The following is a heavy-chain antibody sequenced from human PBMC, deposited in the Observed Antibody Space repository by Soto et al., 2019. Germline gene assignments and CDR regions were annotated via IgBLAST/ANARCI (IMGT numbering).Heavy chain of an antibody. CDR3: ARGIKGGLDP. CDR2: ISYDGTNK. CDR1: GFTFTSYD. J-gene: IGHJ5*02. V-gene: IGHV3-30-3*01. Sequence: QVQLVESGGGVVQPGRSLRLSCAASGFTFTSYDIHWVRLAPGKGLEWVAVISYDGTNKYYAGSVKGRFTISRDNSKNTLYLQMNSLRPEDTAVYYCARGIKGGLDPWGQGTLVTVSS.